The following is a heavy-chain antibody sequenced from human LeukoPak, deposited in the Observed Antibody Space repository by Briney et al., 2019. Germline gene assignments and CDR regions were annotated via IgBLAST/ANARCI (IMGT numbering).Heavy chain of an antibody. CDR2: MYTSGST. J-gene: IGHJ6*03. Sequence: SETLSLTCTVSSGSISSGSYYWSWIRQPAGKGLEWIGRMYTSGSTNYNPSLKSRVTISVDTSKNQFSLKLSSVTAADTAVYFCARGASSSSAIGYYYYYMDVWGKGTTVTVSS. CDR3: ARGASSSSAIGYYYYYMDV. D-gene: IGHD6-6*01. CDR1: SGSISSGSYY. V-gene: IGHV4-61*02.